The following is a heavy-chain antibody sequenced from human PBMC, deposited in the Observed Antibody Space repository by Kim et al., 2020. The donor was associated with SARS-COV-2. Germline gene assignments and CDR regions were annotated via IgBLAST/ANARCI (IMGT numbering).Heavy chain of an antibody. J-gene: IGHJ3*01. CDR1: GHTFSSYA. CDR2: INTNTEKP. Sequence: ASVKVSCKASGHTFSSYAMNWVRQAPGQGLEWMGWINTNTEKPTYAQGFTGRFVFSLDTSVSTTYLQISSLKPEDTAVYYCVNSMLYGVISAFDLWGQGTMVTVSS. D-gene: IGHD3-16*02. CDR3: VNSMLYGVISAFDL. V-gene: IGHV7-4-1*02.